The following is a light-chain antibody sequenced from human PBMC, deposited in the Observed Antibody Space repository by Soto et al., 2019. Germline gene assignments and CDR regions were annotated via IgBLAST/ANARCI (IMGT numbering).Light chain of an antibody. V-gene: IGKV3D-15*03. CDR1: QTVRDN. CDR3: QQYNIWPLT. CDR2: GAS. J-gene: IGKJ4*01. Sequence: EIVMTQSPATLSVSPGERATLSCRASQTVRDNLAWYQQKPGQAPRLLIYGASIRATGIPARFSGSGSGTELNLTIETLQSEDFAVYYCQQYNIWPLTFGGGTKVEIK.